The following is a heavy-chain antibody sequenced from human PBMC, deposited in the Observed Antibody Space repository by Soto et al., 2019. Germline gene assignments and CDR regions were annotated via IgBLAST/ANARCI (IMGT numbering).Heavy chain of an antibody. Sequence: SVKVSCKASGGTFSSYAISWVRQAPGQGLEWMGGIIPIFGTANYAQKFQGRVTITADESTSTAYMELSNLRSEDTAVYYCASHSSPQWLEPDYWGQGTLVTVSS. CDR3: ASHSSPQWLEPDY. CDR1: GGTFSSYA. V-gene: IGHV1-69*13. J-gene: IGHJ4*02. D-gene: IGHD6-19*01. CDR2: IIPIFGTA.